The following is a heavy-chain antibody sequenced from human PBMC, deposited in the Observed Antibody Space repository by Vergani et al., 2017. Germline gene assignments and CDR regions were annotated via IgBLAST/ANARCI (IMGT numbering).Heavy chain of an antibody. Sequence: EVQLVESGGGLVQPGGSLRLSCAASGFTFSSYGMHWVRQAPGKGLEWVAVIYSGGSTYYADSVKGRFTISRDNSKNTLYLQMNSLRAEDTAVYYCARELGYCSSTSCYYYFDYWGQGTLVTVSS. CDR2: IYSGGST. D-gene: IGHD2-2*01. CDR1: GFTFSSYG. J-gene: IGHJ4*02. V-gene: IGHV3-66*01. CDR3: ARELGYCSSTSCYYYFDY.